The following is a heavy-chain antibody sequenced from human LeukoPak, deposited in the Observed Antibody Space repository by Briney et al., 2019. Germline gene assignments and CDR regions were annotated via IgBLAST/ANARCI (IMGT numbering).Heavy chain of an antibody. CDR3: ARAVSGRSNFGAFDI. CDR1: GFTFSSYW. V-gene: IGHV3-7*01. Sequence: PGGSLRLSCAASGFTFSSYWMSWVRQAPGKGLEWVANIKQDGSEKYYVDSVKGRFTISRDNAKNSLYLQMNSLRAEDTAVYYCARAVSGRSNFGAFDIWGQGTMVTVSS. CDR2: IKQDGSEK. J-gene: IGHJ3*02. D-gene: IGHD1-26*01.